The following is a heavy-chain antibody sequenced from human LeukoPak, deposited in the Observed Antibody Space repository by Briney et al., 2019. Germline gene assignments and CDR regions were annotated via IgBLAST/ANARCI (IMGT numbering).Heavy chain of an antibody. D-gene: IGHD3-22*01. CDR2: IYHSGST. J-gene: IGHJ4*02. CDR3: ARDDSSGYYVDY. V-gene: IGHV4-38-2*02. Sequence: SETLSLTRTVSGYSISSGYYWGWIRQPPGKGLEWIGSIYHSGSTYYNPSLKSRVTISVDTSKNQFSLKLSSVAAADTAVYYCARDDSSGYYVDYWGQGTLVTVSS. CDR1: GYSISSGYY.